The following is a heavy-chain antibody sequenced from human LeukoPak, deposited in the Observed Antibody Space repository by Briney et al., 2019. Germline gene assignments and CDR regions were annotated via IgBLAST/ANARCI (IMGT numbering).Heavy chain of an antibody. J-gene: IGHJ4*02. CDR1: GGTFSSYA. D-gene: IGHD2-15*01. CDR3: ARVLRSGGKVAATIGLEN. Sequence: SVKVSCKASGGTFSSYAVSWVRQAPGQGLEWMGGIIPIFGTANYAQKFQGRVTITTDESTSTAYMELSSLRSEDTAVYYCARVLRSGGKVAATIGLENWGQGTLVTVSS. CDR2: IIPIFGTA. V-gene: IGHV1-69*05.